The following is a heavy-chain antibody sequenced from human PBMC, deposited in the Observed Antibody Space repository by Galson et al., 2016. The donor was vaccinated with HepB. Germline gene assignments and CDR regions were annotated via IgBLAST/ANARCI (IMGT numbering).Heavy chain of an antibody. CDR3: ARVDYGSGWREGWFDP. Sequence: SLRLSCAASGLTFSDFYMSWIRQAPGKGLEWVSYISSSSRHTKYADSVKGRFNTSRDNANKSLYLKMNSLRVEDTAVYYCARVDYGSGWREGWFDPCGQGTLVTVSS. D-gene: IGHD6-19*01. CDR1: GLTFSDFY. CDR2: ISSSSRHT. J-gene: IGHJ5*02. V-gene: IGHV3-11*06.